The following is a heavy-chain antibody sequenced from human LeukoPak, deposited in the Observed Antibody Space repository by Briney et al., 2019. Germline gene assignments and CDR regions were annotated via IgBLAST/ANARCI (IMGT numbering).Heavy chain of an antibody. J-gene: IGHJ5*02. CDR3: AREDRGYSYGTGWFDP. D-gene: IGHD5-18*01. CDR1: SGSISSGDYY. V-gene: IGHV4-30-4*01. CDR2: IYYSGST. Sequence: KTSQTLSLTCTVSSGSISSGDYYWSWIRQPPGKGLEWMGYIYYSGSTYYNPSLKSRVTISVDTSKNRFSLKLSSVTAADTAVYYCAREDRGYSYGTGWFDPWGQGTLVTVSS.